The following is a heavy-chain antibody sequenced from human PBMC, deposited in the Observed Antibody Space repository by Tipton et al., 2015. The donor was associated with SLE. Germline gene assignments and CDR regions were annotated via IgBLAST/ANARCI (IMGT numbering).Heavy chain of an antibody. CDR1: GGSISSYH. J-gene: IGHJ5*02. CDR3: ARLLGTTLTTGDWFDP. Sequence: TLSLTCTVSGGSISSYHWSWIRQSPGKGLEWIGYIYYSGGTNYNPTLKRRVTISIDASRKQFSLKLTSVTAADTAVYYCARLLGTTLTTGDWFDPWGQGILVTVST. CDR2: IYYSGGT. V-gene: IGHV4-59*08. D-gene: IGHD3-9*01.